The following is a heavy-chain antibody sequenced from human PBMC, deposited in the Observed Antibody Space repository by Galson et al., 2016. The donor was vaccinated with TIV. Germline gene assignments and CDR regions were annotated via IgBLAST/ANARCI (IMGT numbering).Heavy chain of an antibody. V-gene: IGHV3-30*02. CDR3: AKDGDYKSFVHPFNYFLDV. J-gene: IGHJ6*04. CDR2: IRYDGSEK. D-gene: IGHD2/OR15-2a*01. Sequence: SLRLSCAGSGFTFRNFGMHWVRQAPGKGLEWVAFIRYDGSEKSFADSVKGRFTISRDNSKNILYLQMNNLRAADTAVFYCAKDGDYKSFVHPFNYFLDVWGKGTTVTVSS. CDR1: GFTFRNFG.